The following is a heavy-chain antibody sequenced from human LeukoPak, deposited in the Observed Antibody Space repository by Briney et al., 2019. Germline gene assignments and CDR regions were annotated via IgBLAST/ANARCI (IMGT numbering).Heavy chain of an antibody. Sequence: SETLSLTCTVSAGSISTTTYYWAWIRQPPGKGLEYIGNIFYSGTTYYNPSLKSRVTISVDTSKNQFSLKLSSVTAADTALYYCASHEVGSSGHPALFDYWGQGILVTVSS. D-gene: IGHD6-19*01. CDR3: ASHEVGSSGHPALFDY. CDR2: IFYSGTT. CDR1: AGSISTTTYY. J-gene: IGHJ4*02. V-gene: IGHV4-39*01.